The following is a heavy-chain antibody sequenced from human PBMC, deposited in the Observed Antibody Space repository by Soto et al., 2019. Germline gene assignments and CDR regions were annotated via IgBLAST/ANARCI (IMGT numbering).Heavy chain of an antibody. CDR3: ATDSGTSYPGY. CDR1: GFTFTAYY. CDR2: ISPNTGGT. D-gene: IGHD6-6*01. V-gene: IGHV1-2*02. J-gene: IGHJ4*02. Sequence: QVQLVQSGAEVKKPGASVKVSCKTSGFTFTAYYMHWVRQAPGQGLEWIGWISPNTGGTTYAQKFQGRVTMTRDTSINTGYLDLNRLRPADTAVYFCATDSGTSYPGYWGQGTLVTVSS.